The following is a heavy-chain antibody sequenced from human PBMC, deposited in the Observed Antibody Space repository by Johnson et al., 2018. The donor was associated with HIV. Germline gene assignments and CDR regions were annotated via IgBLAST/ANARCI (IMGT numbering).Heavy chain of an antibody. CDR2: ISGSGMRA. D-gene: IGHD3-16*01. Sequence: QMQLVESGGGVVQPGGSLRLSCAASGFTFSTFGMHWVRQAPGKGLVWVSAISGSGMRAYYGDSVKGRFTISRDNSKNTLYVQMNSLRVEDTAVYYCAKMSRGRQDAFDIWGQGAMVSVSA. J-gene: IGHJ3*02. V-gene: IGHV3-NL1*01. CDR1: GFTFSTFG. CDR3: AKMSRGRQDAFDI.